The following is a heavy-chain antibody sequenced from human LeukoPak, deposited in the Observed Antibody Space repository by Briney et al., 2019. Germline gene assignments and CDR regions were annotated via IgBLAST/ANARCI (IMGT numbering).Heavy chain of an antibody. CDR3: ATPGMWRRYGMDV. D-gene: IGHD4-23*01. J-gene: IGHJ6*02. Sequence: ASVKVSCKASGYTFTSYGISWVRQAPGQGLEWMGWISAYNGNTNYAQKLQGRVTMTTDTSTSTAYMELSSLRSEDTAVYYCATPGMWRRYGMDVWGQGTTVTVSS. CDR1: GYTFTSYG. V-gene: IGHV1-18*01. CDR2: ISAYNGNT.